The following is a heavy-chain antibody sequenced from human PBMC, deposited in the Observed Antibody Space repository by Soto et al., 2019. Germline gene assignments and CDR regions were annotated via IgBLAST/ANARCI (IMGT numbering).Heavy chain of an antibody. Sequence: ASVKVSCKASGYTFTSYYMHWVRQAPGQGLEWMGIINPSGGSTSYAQKFQGRVTMTRDTSTSTVYMELSSLRPEDTAVYYCARDGRASSIGYGMDVWGQGTTVTVSS. J-gene: IGHJ6*02. V-gene: IGHV1-46*01. CDR2: INPSGGST. CDR3: ARDGRASSIGYGMDV. CDR1: GYTFTSYY. D-gene: IGHD6-6*01.